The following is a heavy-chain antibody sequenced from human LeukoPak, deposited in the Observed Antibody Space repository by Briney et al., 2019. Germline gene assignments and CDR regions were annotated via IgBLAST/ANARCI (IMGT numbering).Heavy chain of an antibody. CDR3: AKGAFDV. V-gene: IGHV3-23*01. J-gene: IGHJ3*01. Sequence: PGGSLRLSCAASGFNLGRYAMSWVRQAPGRGLEWVSCINTGETTFYADSVKGRFTISRDSSKNNLYLHTTSLRDEDTALYYCAKGAFDVWGQGTVVIVSS. CDR2: INTGETT. CDR1: GFNLGRYA.